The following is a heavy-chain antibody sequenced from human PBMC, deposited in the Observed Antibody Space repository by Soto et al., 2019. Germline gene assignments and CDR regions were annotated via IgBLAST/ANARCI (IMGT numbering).Heavy chain of an antibody. CDR1: GFTFSSYA. CDR3: AIRRSNSWADNWFDP. D-gene: IGHD6-13*01. V-gene: IGHV3-23*01. CDR2: ISGSGGST. J-gene: IGHJ5*02. Sequence: GGSLSLSCAASGFTFSSYAMSWVRQAPGKGLEWGSDISGSGGSTYYAYSVKGRFTISRDNSKNTLYLQMNSLTAEDTAVYYCAIRRSNSWADNWFDPWGRGTRVSVCS.